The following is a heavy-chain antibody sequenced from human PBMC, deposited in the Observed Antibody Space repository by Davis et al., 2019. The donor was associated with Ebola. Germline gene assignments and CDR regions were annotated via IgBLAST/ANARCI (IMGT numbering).Heavy chain of an antibody. CDR1: GGSFSGYY. Sequence: SETLSPTCVVYGGSFSGYYWSWIRQPPGKGLEWIGEINHSGSTNYNPSLKSRVPISVDKSKNQFSMKLNSVTAADTAVYYCASDRSSGYSSGWYDYWGQGTLVTVSS. J-gene: IGHJ4*02. V-gene: IGHV4-34*01. CDR3: ASDRSSGYSSGWYDY. CDR2: INHSGST. D-gene: IGHD6-19*01.